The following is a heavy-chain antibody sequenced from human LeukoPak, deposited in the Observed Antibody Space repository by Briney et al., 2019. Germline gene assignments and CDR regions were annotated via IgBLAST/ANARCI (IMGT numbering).Heavy chain of an antibody. CDR2: IYYSGST. J-gene: IGHJ4*02. CDR3: ARVPNHYDFWSGYYRDFRHFDY. D-gene: IGHD3-3*01. CDR1: GGSISSSSYY. Sequence: SETLSLTCTVSGGSISSSSYYWGWIRQPPGKGLEWIGSIYYSGSTYYNPSLKSRVTISVDTSKNQFSLKLSSVTAADTAVYYCARVPNHYDFWSGYYRDFRHFDYWGQGTLVTVSS. V-gene: IGHV4-39*07.